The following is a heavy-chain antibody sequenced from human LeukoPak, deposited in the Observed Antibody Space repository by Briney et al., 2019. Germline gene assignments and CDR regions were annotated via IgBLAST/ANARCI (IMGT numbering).Heavy chain of an antibody. Sequence: GGSLRLSCAASGFTFSSYAMSWVRQAPGEGLEWVSAISGSGGSTYYADSVKGRFTISRDNSKNTLYLQMNSLRAEDTAVYYCAKGKRGGYDFWSGSKPYYYYGMDVWGQGSTVTVCS. CDR1: GFTFSSYA. CDR2: ISGSGGST. D-gene: IGHD3-3*01. J-gene: IGHJ6*02. CDR3: AKGKRGGYDFWSGSKPYYYYGMDV. V-gene: IGHV3-23*01.